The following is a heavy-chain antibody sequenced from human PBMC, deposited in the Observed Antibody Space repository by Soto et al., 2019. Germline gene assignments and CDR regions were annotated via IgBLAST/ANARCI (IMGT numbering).Heavy chain of an antibody. CDR3: ARERKGSGSYYDPSNHDYYYGMDV. J-gene: IGHJ6*02. V-gene: IGHV1-69*13. CDR1: GGTFSSYA. Sequence: SVKVSCKASGGTFSSYAISWVRQAPGQGLEWMGGIIPIFGTANYAQKFQGRVTITADESTSTAYMELSSLRSEDTAVYYCARERKGSGSYYDPSNHDYYYGMDVWGQGTTVTAP. D-gene: IGHD3-10*01. CDR2: IIPIFGTA.